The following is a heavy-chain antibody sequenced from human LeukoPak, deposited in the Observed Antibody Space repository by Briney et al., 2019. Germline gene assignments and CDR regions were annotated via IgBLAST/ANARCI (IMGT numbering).Heavy chain of an antibody. CDR3: AKDMGGSAMGYYYGMDV. CDR2: ISWNSGSI. V-gene: IGHV3-9*01. D-gene: IGHD5-18*01. J-gene: IGHJ6*02. Sequence: GGSLRLSCAASGFTFDVYAMHWVRQAPGKGLEWVSGISWNSGSIGYADSVKGRFTISRDNAKNSLYLQMNSLRAEDTALYYCAKDMGGSAMGYYYGMDVWGQGTTVTVSS. CDR1: GFTFDVYA.